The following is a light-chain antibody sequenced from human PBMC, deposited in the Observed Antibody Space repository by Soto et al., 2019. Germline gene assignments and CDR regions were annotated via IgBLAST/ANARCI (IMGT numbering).Light chain of an antibody. Sequence: EIVLTQSPCTLSSSPGQRATLSCSSIQRLSASDIAWYQQKPGQAPKFLIYGVSSRATGIPDRFSGSGSGTDFTLTISRLEPEDFAVYHCQQYGSAPLITVGQGTRLEI. V-gene: IGKV3-20*01. CDR2: GVS. CDR3: QQYGSAPLIT. CDR1: QRLSASD. J-gene: IGKJ5*01.